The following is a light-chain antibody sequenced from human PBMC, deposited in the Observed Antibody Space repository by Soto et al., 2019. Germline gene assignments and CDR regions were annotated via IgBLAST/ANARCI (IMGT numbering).Light chain of an antibody. V-gene: IGKV1-5*01. CDR3: QQYNSYFGT. CDR2: DAS. J-gene: IGKJ1*01. CDR1: QSISSW. Sequence: DIQMTQSPSTLSASVGDRVTITCRASQSISSWLAWYQQKPGKAPKLLIYDASSLESGVPSRFSGSGSGKEFTLTISSLQPDDFATYFGQQYNSYFGTFGQGTKVEIK.